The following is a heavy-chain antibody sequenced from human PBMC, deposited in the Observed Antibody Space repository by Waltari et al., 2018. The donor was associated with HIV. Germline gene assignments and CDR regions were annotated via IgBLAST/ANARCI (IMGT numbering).Heavy chain of an antibody. CDR3: AREYCFDNIAYYRGIHYYFDA. CDR2: IDRNTGGT. CDR1: GYTFSDPF. J-gene: IGHJ4*02. D-gene: IGHD3-22*01. Sequence: QVHLVQSGAEVKKPGASVKVSCKASGYTFSDPFLHWVRQAPGQGLEWMERIDRNTGGTNYAKKFQGRVTLARDTSINTAYMDLSRLKSDDTAVYYCAREYCFDNIAYYRGIHYYFDAWGQGTLVTVSS. V-gene: IGHV1-2*02.